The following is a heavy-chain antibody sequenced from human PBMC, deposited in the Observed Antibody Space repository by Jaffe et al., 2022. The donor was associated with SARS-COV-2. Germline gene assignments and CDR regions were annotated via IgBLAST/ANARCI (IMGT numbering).Heavy chain of an antibody. CDR2: IIPILGIA. CDR1: GGTFSSYT. Sequence: QVQLVQSGAEVKKPGSSVKVSCKASGGTFSSYTISWVRQAPGQGLEWMGRIIPILGIANYAQKFQGRVTITADKSTSTAYMELSSLRSEDTAVYYCASWPVYDLWFGEWRSPNYYYGMDVWGQGTTVTVSS. J-gene: IGHJ6*02. CDR3: ASWPVYDLWFGEWRSPNYYYGMDV. V-gene: IGHV1-69*02. D-gene: IGHD3-10*01.